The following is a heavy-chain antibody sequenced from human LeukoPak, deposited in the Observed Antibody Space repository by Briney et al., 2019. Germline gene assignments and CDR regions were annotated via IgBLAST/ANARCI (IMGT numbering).Heavy chain of an antibody. J-gene: IGHJ5*02. V-gene: IGHV4-39*01. CDR3: ARHVRRSAITMVRGVTLNWFDP. D-gene: IGHD3-10*01. CDR2: IYYSGST. Sequence: SETLSLTCTVSGGSISSSSYYWGWIRQPPGKGLEWIGSIYYSGSTYYNPSLESRVTISVDTSKNQFSLKLSSVTAADTAVYYCARHVRRSAITMVRGVTLNWFDPWGQGTLVTVSS. CDR1: GGSISSSSYY.